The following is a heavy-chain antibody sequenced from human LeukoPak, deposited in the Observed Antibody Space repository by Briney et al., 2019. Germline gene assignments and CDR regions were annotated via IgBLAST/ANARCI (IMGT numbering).Heavy chain of an antibody. D-gene: IGHD6-13*01. CDR3: ARPNSSSWYLDY. V-gene: IGHV1-69*13. J-gene: IGHJ4*02. Sequence: SVKVSCKASGGTFSSYAISWVRQVPGQGLEWMGGIIPIFGTANYAQKFQGRVTITADESTSTAYMELSSLRSEDTAVYYCARPNSSSWYLDYWGQGTLVTVSS. CDR2: IIPIFGTA. CDR1: GGTFSSYA.